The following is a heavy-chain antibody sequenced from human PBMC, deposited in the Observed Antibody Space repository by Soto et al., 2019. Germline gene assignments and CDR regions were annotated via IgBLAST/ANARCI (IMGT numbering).Heavy chain of an antibody. CDR3: ARAREYYYDSSGYPSDY. D-gene: IGHD3-22*01. CDR2: IIPIFGTA. Sequence: SVKVSCKASGGTFSSYAISWVRQAPGQGLEWMGGIIPIFGTANYAQKFQGRVTITADESTSTAYMELSSLRSEDTAVYYCARAREYYYDSSGYPSDYWGQGTLVTVPQ. V-gene: IGHV1-69*13. J-gene: IGHJ4*02. CDR1: GGTFSSYA.